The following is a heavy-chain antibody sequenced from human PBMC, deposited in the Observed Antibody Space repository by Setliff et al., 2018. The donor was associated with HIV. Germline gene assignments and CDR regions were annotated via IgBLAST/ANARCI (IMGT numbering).Heavy chain of an antibody. CDR1: GFTFSSYS. Sequence: PGGSLRLSCAASGFTFSSYSMNWVRQAPGKGLEWVSSISTSSSYIYYADSVKGRFTISRDNAKNSLYLQMNSLRAEDTAVYYCARDQRDESMIYYYYYYMDVWGKGTTVTVS. V-gene: IGHV3-21*01. CDR3: ARDQRDESMIYYYYYYMDV. D-gene: IGHD3-22*01. J-gene: IGHJ6*03. CDR2: ISTSSSYI.